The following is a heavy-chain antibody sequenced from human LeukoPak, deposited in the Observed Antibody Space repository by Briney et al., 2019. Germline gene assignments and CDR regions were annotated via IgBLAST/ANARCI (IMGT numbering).Heavy chain of an antibody. CDR3: AREVYGDNYFDY. V-gene: IGHV3-23*01. D-gene: IGHD4-17*01. J-gene: IGHJ4*02. CDR2: ISVSGGST. CDR1: GFTFSSYA. Sequence: PGGSLRLSCAASGFTFSSYAMSWVRQAPGKGLEWVSGISVSGGSTYYADSVKGRFTISRDNSKNTLYLQMNSLRVEDTAVYYCAREVYGDNYFDYWGRGTLVTVAS.